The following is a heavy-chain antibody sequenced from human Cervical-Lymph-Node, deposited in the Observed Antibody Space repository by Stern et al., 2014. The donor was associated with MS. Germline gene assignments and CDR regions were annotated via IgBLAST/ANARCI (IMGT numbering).Heavy chain of an antibody. J-gene: IGHJ4*02. Sequence: QVQLVQSGAEVKKPGSSVKVSCKASGGTFSSYAISWVRQAPGQGLEWMGGIIPIFGTATYAQKFQGRVTITADESTSTAYMELSSLRSEDTAVYYCARAARIQLWLYFDYWGQGTLVTVSS. V-gene: IGHV1-69*01. CDR1: GGTFSSYA. CDR2: IIPIFGTA. CDR3: ARAARIQLWLYFDY. D-gene: IGHD5-18*01.